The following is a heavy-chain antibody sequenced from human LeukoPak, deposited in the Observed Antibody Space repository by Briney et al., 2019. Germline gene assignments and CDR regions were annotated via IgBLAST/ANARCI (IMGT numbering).Heavy chain of an antibody. Sequence: ASVKVSCKASRYTFTSYGISGVRQAPGQGLEWMGWIIAYNGNTNYAQKLQGRVTMTTDTSTSTAYMELRSLRSDDTAVYYCAREPAPICSGGSCYRLNWFDPWGQGTLVTVSS. V-gene: IGHV1-18*01. CDR3: AREPAPICSGGSCYRLNWFDP. CDR1: RYTFTSYG. J-gene: IGHJ5*02. CDR2: IIAYNGNT. D-gene: IGHD2-15*01.